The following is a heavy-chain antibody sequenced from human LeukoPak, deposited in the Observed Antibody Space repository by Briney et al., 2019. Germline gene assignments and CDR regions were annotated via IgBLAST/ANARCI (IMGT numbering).Heavy chain of an antibody. D-gene: IGHD3-10*01. V-gene: IGHV4-34*01. Sequence: PSETLSLTCAVYGGSFSGYYWSWIRQPPGKGLEWIGEINHSGGTNYNPSLKSRVTISVDTSKNQFSLKLSSVTAADTAVYYCARDHAPGNWFDPWGQGTLVTVSS. J-gene: IGHJ5*02. CDR1: GGSFSGYY. CDR3: ARDHAPGNWFDP. CDR2: INHSGGT.